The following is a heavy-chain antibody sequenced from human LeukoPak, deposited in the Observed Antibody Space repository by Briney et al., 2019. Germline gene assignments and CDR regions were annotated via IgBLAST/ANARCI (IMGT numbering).Heavy chain of an antibody. D-gene: IGHD2-2*01. CDR2: IYSGGGT. V-gene: IGHV3-53*01. J-gene: IGHJ4*02. CDR3: ARGTARAFGY. CDR1: GFTVSSNY. Sequence: GGSLRLSCAASGFTVSSNYMSWVRQAPGKGLEWVSVIYSGGGTYYADSVKDRFTISRDTSKNTLYLQTNSLRAEDTAVYYCARGTARAFGYWGQGTLVTVSS.